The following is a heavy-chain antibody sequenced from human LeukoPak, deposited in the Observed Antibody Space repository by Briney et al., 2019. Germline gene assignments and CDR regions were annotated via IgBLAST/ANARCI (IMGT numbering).Heavy chain of an antibody. CDR2: IYGGGST. CDR3: AKDPASGSSYYFYGMEV. Sequence: GGSLRLSCAASGFTVSSNYMSWVRQAPGKGLEWVSVIYGGGSTYYADPVKGRFTISRDNSKNTLYLQVNSLRPEDTAVYYCAKDPASGSSYYFYGMEVWGQGTTVTVSS. J-gene: IGHJ6*02. CDR1: GFTVSSNY. V-gene: IGHV3-53*05. D-gene: IGHD1-26*01.